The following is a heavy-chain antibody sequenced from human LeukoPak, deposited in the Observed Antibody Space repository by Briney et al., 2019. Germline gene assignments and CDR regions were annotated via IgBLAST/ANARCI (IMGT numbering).Heavy chain of an antibody. D-gene: IGHD6-13*01. CDR3: ARAYSSSWYWNWFDP. V-gene: IGHV4-59*01. Sequence: SETLSLTCTVSGGSISSYYWSWIRQPPGKGLEWIGYIYYSGSTNYNPSLKSRVTISVDTSKNQFSLKLSSVTAADTAVYYCARAYSSSWYWNWFDPWGQGTLVTVSS. CDR2: IYYSGST. J-gene: IGHJ5*02. CDR1: GGSISSYY.